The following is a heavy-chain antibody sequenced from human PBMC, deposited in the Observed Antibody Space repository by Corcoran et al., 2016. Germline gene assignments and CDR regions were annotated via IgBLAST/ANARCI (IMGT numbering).Heavy chain of an antibody. V-gene: IGHV3-33*01. D-gene: IGHD3-10*02. Sequence: QLQLVESGGGVVQPGRSLRLSCAASGITFRSYGFHWVRQAPGKGLEWVAVIWSDGSRKYYADSVKGRFTISRDDSKNTVYLEMNSLRVEDTAVYYCAGDGLVSVTMYDFDDWGQGTLVTVSS. CDR2: IWSDGSRK. CDR1: GITFRSYG. CDR3: AGDGLVSVTMYDFDD. J-gene: IGHJ4*02.